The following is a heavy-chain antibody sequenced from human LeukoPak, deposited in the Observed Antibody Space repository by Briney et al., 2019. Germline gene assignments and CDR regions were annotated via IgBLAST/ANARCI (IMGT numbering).Heavy chain of an antibody. CDR2: IYYSGST. CDR1: GGSISSYY. Sequence: SETLSLTCTVSGGSISSYYWSWIRQPPGKGLEWIGYIYYSGSTNYNPSLKSRVTISVDTSKNQFSLKLSSVTAADTAVYYCARVVDTAMVPHAFDIWGQGTMVTVSS. V-gene: IGHV4-59*01. CDR3: ARVVDTAMVPHAFDI. D-gene: IGHD5-18*01. J-gene: IGHJ3*02.